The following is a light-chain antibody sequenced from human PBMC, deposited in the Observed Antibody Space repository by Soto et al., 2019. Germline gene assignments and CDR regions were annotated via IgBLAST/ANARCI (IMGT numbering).Light chain of an antibody. V-gene: IGKV1-5*03. CDR2: KAS. Sequence: DIQMTQSPSTLSASVGDRVTITCRASQSISSWLAWYQQKPGRAPKLLIYKASSLETGVPSRFSGSGSGTEFTLIMSSLQPDDFASYYCQQYGSSSPWTFGQGTKVEI. CDR3: QQYGSSSPWT. CDR1: QSISSW. J-gene: IGKJ1*01.